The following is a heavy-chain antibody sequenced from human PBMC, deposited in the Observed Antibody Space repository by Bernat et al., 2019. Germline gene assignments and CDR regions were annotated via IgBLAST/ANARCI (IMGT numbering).Heavy chain of an antibody. D-gene: IGHD3-9*01. CDR3: TRGSLGDWDYDNLAGWGGWFDH. CDR2: IWYDGSNK. J-gene: IGHJ5*02. Sequence: QVQLVESGGGVVQPGRSLRLSCAASGFTFSSYGMHWVRQAPGKGLEWVSVIWYDGSNKYYADSVKGRFTISRDNSKNTLYLQMNRLRAEDTAVYYCTRGSLGDWDYDNLAGWGGWFDHWGQGTLVTVSS. CDR1: GFTFSSYG. V-gene: IGHV3-33*01.